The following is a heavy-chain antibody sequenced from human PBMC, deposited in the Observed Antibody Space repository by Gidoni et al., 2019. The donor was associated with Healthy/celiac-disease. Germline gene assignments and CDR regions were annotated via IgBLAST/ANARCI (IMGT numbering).Heavy chain of an antibody. CDR3: VRGRGGDV. J-gene: IGHJ6*02. CDR2: IKQDGSEK. CDR1: GFTFRSYW. Sequence: EVQLVESGGGLVQPGGSLRLSCPAFGFTFRSYWMSWVRQAPGKGPEWVANIKQDGSEKNYVDSVKGRFTISRDNAKKSLDLQMNSLRVEDTAVYYCVRGRGGDVWGQGTTVTVSS. V-gene: IGHV3-7*01.